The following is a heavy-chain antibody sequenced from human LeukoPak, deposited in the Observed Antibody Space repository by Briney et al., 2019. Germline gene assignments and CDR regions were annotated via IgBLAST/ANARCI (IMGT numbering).Heavy chain of an antibody. D-gene: IGHD3-3*01. CDR2: ISGSGKSE. Sequence: PGGSLRLSCVVSGFTFKNYAISWVRQAPGRGLEWVSCISGSGKSEYYRDSVKGRFTISRDDSNNTLYLQMNSLKVEDTAIYYCAKDRVVFGVVILETYYFESWGQGTLLTVPS. V-gene: IGHV3-23*01. CDR3: AKDRVVFGVVILETYYFES. CDR1: GFTFKNYA. J-gene: IGHJ4*02.